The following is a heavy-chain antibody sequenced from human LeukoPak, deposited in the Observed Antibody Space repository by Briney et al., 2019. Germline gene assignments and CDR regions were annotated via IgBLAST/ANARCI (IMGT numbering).Heavy chain of an antibody. J-gene: IGHJ5*02. V-gene: IGHV3-30*04. D-gene: IGHD6-13*01. CDR3: ARERIAATGTGWFDP. CDR1: GFTFSSYA. CDR2: ISFDGSNK. Sequence: PGRSPRLSCAASGFTFSSYALHWVRQAPGKGLEWLAVISFDGSNKYYADSVKGRFTISRDNSKNTLYLQTNSLRPEDTAVYYCARERIAATGTGWFDPWGQGTLVTVSS.